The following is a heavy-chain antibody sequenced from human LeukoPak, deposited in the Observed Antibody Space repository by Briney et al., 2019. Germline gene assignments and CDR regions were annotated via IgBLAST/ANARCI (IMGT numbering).Heavy chain of an antibody. J-gene: IGHJ4*02. V-gene: IGHV3-33*08. Sequence: GGSLRLSCAASGFTFSSYWMSWVRQAPGKGLEWVAVIWYDGSNKYYADSVKGRFTISRDNSKNMLYLQMNSLRAEDTAVYYCARDTGHYGYYFDYWGQGTLVTVSS. CDR2: IWYDGSNK. CDR1: GFTFSSYW. CDR3: ARDTGHYGYYFDY. D-gene: IGHD4-17*01.